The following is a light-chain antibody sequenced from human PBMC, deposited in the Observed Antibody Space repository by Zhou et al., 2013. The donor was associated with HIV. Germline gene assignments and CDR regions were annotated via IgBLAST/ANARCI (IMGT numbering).Light chain of an antibody. CDR3: QQYGSSPFT. V-gene: IGKV3-20*01. CDR1: QSVTRDF. J-gene: IGKJ4*01. Sequence: EIVLTQSPGTLSLSPGERATLSCRASQSVTRDFLAWYQQKPGQAPRLLIYGASNRATGIPDRFSGSGSGTDFTLTISRLEPEDFAVFYCQQYGSSPFTFAGGTKVEIK. CDR2: GAS.